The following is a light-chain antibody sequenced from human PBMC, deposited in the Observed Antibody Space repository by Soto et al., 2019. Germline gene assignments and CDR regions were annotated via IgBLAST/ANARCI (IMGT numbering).Light chain of an antibody. CDR2: DVT. J-gene: IGLJ1*01. CDR3: CSYAGSQIHYV. Sequence: QSALTQPRSVSGSPGQSVTISCTGTSSGVGGYNHVSWYQQHPGKAPKLVIFDVTYRPSGVPDRFSGSKSGNTASLTISGLQPEDEADYYCCSYAGSQIHYVFGSGTKLTVL. CDR1: SSGVGGYNH. V-gene: IGLV2-11*01.